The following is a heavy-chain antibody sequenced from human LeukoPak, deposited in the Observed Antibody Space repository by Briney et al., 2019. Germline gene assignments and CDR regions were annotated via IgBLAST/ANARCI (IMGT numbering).Heavy chain of an antibody. Sequence: KPSETLSLTCTVSGGSISSYYWSWIRQPPGKGLEWIGYIYYSGSTNYNPSLKSRVTISVDTSKNQFSLKLSSVTAADTAVYYCARELVAYYYYYYGMDVWGQGTTVTVSS. V-gene: IGHV4-59*12. CDR2: IYYSGST. CDR3: ARELVAYYYYYYGMDV. D-gene: IGHD2-2*01. J-gene: IGHJ6*02. CDR1: GGSISSYY.